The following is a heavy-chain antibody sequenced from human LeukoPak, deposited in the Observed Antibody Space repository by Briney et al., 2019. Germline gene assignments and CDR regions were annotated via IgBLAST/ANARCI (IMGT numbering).Heavy chain of an antibody. Sequence: PGGSLRLSCAASVFSFSIYWMSWVRQAPGKGPEWVANIQQDGSVKYCLHSVKGRFHNSRHNATNSLYLQMSSLKGEDPAVYYCARGGGGTIPLDYWGQGTLVTVSS. CDR1: VFSFSIYW. CDR2: IQQDGSVK. D-gene: IGHD2-15*01. CDR3: ARGGGGTIPLDY. V-gene: IGHV3-7*04. J-gene: IGHJ4*02.